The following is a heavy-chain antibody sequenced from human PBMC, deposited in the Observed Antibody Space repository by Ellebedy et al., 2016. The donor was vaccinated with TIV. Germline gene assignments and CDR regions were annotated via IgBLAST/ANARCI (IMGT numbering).Heavy chain of an antibody. CDR1: GGSISSGGYY. CDR3: ARGTVTYVDPPYYYYYYGMDV. V-gene: IGHV4-31*03. CDR2: IYYSGST. Sequence: SETLSLTXTVSGGSISSGGYYWSWIRQHPGKGLEWIGYIYYSGSTYYNPSLKSRVTISVDTSKNQFSLKLSSVTAADTAVYYCARGTVTYVDPPYYYYYYGMDVWGQGTTVTVSS. J-gene: IGHJ6*02. D-gene: IGHD2-21*02.